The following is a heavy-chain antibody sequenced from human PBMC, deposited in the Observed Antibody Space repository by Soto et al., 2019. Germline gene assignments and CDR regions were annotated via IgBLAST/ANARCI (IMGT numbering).Heavy chain of an antibody. CDR2: ISKSGSII. J-gene: IGHJ6*02. Sequence: GGSLRLSCAASGLTFSSYEMHWVRQAPGKGLEWVSYISKSGSIIYYTDSVKGRFTISRDNAKNLLYLEMNSLRAEESDVYFCASVMLRFSYGIDVWGQGTTVTVSS. V-gene: IGHV3-48*03. CDR3: ASVMLRFSYGIDV. CDR1: GLTFSSYE. D-gene: IGHD3-3*01.